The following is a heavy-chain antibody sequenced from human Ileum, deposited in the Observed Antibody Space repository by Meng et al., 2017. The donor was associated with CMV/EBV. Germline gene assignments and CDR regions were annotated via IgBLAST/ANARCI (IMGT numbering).Heavy chain of an antibody. Sequence: SLKIFCAASGFTFSDHYMDRVRQAPGKGLEWVGRTRNKSNSYNTEYAASVKGRFTISRDESKNSLYLQMNSLKTKDTDVYYCASSRQKWLVYWGQGTLVTVSS. CDR3: ASSRQKWLVY. J-gene: IGHJ4*02. V-gene: IGHV3-72*01. D-gene: IGHD6-19*01. CDR1: GFTFSDHY. CDR2: TRNKSNSYNT.